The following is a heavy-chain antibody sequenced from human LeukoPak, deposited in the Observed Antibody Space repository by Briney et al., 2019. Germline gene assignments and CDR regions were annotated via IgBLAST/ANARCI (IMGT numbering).Heavy chain of an antibody. CDR1: GYTFTSYY. V-gene: IGHV1-46*01. Sequence: ASVKVSCKASGYTFTSYYMHWVRQAPGQGLEWMGIINPSGGSTSYAQKFQGRVTMTRDTSTSTVYMELSSLRSDDTAVYYCARSPKGCSSTSCRRVYYYYYYMDVWGKGTTVTVSS. CDR2: INPSGGST. J-gene: IGHJ6*03. CDR3: ARSPKGCSSTSCRRVYYYYYYMDV. D-gene: IGHD2-2*01.